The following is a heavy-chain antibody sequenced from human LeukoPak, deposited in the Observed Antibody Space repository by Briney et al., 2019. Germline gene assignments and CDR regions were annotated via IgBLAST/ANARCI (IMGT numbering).Heavy chain of an antibody. Sequence: GGSLRLSRAASGFTFSNYAMSWVRQAPGKGLEWVSAISGSTGTTYYADSVKGRFTISRDRAKNTLYLQMNSLRAEGTAVYYCAKTFRAVASAFDYWAQGTLVTVSS. CDR3: AKTFRAVASAFDY. V-gene: IGHV3-23*01. CDR1: GFTFSNYA. D-gene: IGHD6-19*01. J-gene: IGHJ4*02. CDR2: ISGSTGTT.